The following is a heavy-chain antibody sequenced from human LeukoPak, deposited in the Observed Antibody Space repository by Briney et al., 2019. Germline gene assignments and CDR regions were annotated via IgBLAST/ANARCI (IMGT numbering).Heavy chain of an antibody. CDR1: GGSISTSGSY. CDR2: IYYSGST. CDR3: ARGGVIVGFDYFDY. J-gene: IGHJ4*02. V-gene: IGHV4-39*07. Sequence: PSETLSLTCTVSGGSISTSGSYWGWVRQPPGKGLEWIGIIYYSGSTYYNPSLKSRVTISVDTSKNQFSLKLSSVTAADTAVYYYARGGVIVGFDYFDYWGQGTLVTVSS. D-gene: IGHD3-16*02.